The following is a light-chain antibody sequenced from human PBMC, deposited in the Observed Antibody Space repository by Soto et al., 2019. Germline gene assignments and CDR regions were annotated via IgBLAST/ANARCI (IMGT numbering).Light chain of an antibody. Sequence: DIQMTQSPSSLSASVEDRVIITCRASQSISNHLNWYQQKPGKAPKLLIFAASSLQSGVPSRFSGSRSGPDFTLTISSLQPDDFATYYCQQYDSYCTFGGGTKVDIK. CDR1: QSISNH. J-gene: IGKJ4*01. CDR3: QQYDSYCT. V-gene: IGKV1-39*01. CDR2: AAS.